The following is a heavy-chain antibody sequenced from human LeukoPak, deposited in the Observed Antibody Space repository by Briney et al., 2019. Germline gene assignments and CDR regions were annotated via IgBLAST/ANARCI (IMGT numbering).Heavy chain of an antibody. J-gene: IGHJ4*02. Sequence: GRSLRLSCTASGFTFGDYAMSWVRQAPGKGLEWVGFIRSKAYGGTTEYAVSVKGRFTISRDDSKSIAYLQMNSLKTEDTAVYYCTRAREGYDILTGYFLWGQGTLVTVSS. V-gene: IGHV3-49*04. D-gene: IGHD3-9*01. CDR1: GFTFGDYA. CDR2: IRSKAYGGTT. CDR3: TRAREGYDILTGYFL.